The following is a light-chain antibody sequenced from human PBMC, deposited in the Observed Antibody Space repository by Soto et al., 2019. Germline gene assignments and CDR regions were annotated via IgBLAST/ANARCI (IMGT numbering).Light chain of an antibody. CDR2: CAS. CDR1: QTVLYSSNNKNY. CDR3: QQYASTLWT. V-gene: IGKV4-1*01. Sequence: DIVMTQSPDSLAVSLGERATINCKSSQTVLYSSNNKNYLAWYQQKPGQPPKLLISCASTRESGVPDRFSGSGSVTDFTLSISSLQAEDVAVYYCQQYASTLWTFGQGTKVEIK. J-gene: IGKJ1*01.